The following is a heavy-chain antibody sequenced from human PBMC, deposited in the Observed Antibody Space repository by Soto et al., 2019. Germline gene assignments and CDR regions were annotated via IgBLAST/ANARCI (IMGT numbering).Heavy chain of an antibody. CDR3: ARGGNRYSNVASGVGGFDY. Sequence: SETLSRTCTVSGASISSSYWSWMRQSPGKGLEWIGYVYHTGSTNYNPSLKSRVTISLDTSKSQFSLNLTSLTTADTAVYFCARGGNRYSNVASGVGGFDYWGQGSLVTVSS. V-gene: IGHV4-59*01. CDR2: VYHTGST. CDR1: GASISSSY. D-gene: IGHD5-12*01. J-gene: IGHJ4*02.